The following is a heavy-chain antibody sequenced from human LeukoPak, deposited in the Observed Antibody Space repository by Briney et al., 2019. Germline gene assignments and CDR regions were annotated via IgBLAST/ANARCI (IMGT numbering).Heavy chain of an antibody. Sequence: GGSLRLSCAASGFTFSSYSMNWVRQAPGKGLEWVSSISSSSSYIYYADSVKGRFTISRDNAKNSLYLQMNSLRAEDTAVYYCARDDVAAAGNYWGQGTLVTVSS. CDR2: ISSSSSYI. CDR1: GFTFSSYS. CDR3: ARDDVAAAGNY. D-gene: IGHD6-13*01. V-gene: IGHV3-21*01. J-gene: IGHJ4*02.